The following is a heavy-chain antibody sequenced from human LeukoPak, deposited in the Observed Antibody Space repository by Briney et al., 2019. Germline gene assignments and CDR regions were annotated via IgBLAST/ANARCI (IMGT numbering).Heavy chain of an antibody. CDR2: INHSGST. Sequence: SETLSLTCAVYGGSFSGYYWSWIRQPPGKGLEWIGEINHSGSTNYNPSLRSRVTISVDTSKNQFSLKLSSVTAADTAVYYCARGGGTIPNWFDPWGQGTLVTVSS. D-gene: IGHD2-2*02. V-gene: IGHV4-34*01. J-gene: IGHJ5*02. CDR1: GGSFSGYY. CDR3: ARGGGTIPNWFDP.